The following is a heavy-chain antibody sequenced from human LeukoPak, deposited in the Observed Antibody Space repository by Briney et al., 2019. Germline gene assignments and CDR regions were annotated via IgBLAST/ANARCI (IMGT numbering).Heavy chain of an antibody. D-gene: IGHD3-9*01. V-gene: IGHV4-59*08. J-gene: IGHJ3*02. CDR3: ARNGRYFDWLLMEDAFDI. Sequence: SETLSLTCGVSGGAITKYYWSWIRQPPGKGLEWIGYIYYSGSTNYNPSLKSRVTISVDTSKNQFSLKLSSVTAADTAVYYCARNGRYFDWLLMEDAFDIWGQGTMVTVSS. CDR2: IYYSGST. CDR1: GGAITKYY.